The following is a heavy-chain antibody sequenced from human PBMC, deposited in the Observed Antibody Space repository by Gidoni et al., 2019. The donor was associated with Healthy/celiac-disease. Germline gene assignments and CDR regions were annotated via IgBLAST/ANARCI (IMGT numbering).Heavy chain of an antibody. D-gene: IGHD3-10*01. CDR1: GGSFSGYY. J-gene: IGHJ4*02. CDR2: INHSGST. V-gene: IGHV4-34*01. Sequence: QVQLQQWGAGLLKPSATLSLNCAVYGGSFSGYYWSWIRQPPGKGLEWLGEINHSGSTNYYPSLKLRVTISVDTSKNQFSLKLSSVTAADTAVYYCARTYGRGAFDYWGQGTLVTVSS. CDR3: ARTYGRGAFDY.